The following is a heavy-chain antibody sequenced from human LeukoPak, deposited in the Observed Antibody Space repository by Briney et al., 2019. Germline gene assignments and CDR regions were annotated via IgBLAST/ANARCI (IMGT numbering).Heavy chain of an antibody. CDR2: IHHDGRI. D-gene: IGHD3-16*02. V-gene: IGHV4/OR15-8*01. CDR3: ARSHDHLWGNYPDY. Sequence: SETLYLTCDVSGGSIDSTNWWNWVRQPPGKGLEWIGEIHHDGRINYNPSLKSRVTLSVDKSKNQFSLRLNSVTAADTAMYYCARSHDHLWGNYPDYWGQGTLVTVSS. CDR1: GGSIDSTNW. J-gene: IGHJ4*02.